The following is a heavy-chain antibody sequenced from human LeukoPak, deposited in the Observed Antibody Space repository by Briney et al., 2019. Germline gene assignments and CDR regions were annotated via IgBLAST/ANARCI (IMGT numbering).Heavy chain of an antibody. V-gene: IGHV4-38-2*01. CDR1: GYSISSGYY. J-gene: IGHJ6*04. Sequence: SETLSLTCAVSGYSISSGYYWGWIRQPPGKGLEWIGSIFHSGSTYYNPSLKSRVNMSVDTSHNQISLKLRSVTAAGTAVYYCARASGSYGSGSYYYYGMDVWGKGTAVRVSS. CDR2: IFHSGST. D-gene: IGHD3-10*01. CDR3: ARASGSYGSGSYYYYGMDV.